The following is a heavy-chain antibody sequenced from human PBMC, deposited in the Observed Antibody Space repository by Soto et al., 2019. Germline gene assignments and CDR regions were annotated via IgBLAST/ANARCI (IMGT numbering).Heavy chain of an antibody. J-gene: IGHJ4*02. CDR3: ARADWY. CDR1: GFTFSTYG. CDR2: IWYDGSNK. V-gene: IGHV3-33*01. D-gene: IGHD2-21*01. Sequence: QVQLVESGGGVVQPGRSLRLSCVSSGFTFSTYGMHWVRQAPGKGLEWVAVIWYDGSNKYYADSVRGRFIISRDNSKNTLFLEMNSLRAEDTAVYYCARADWYWCQGTLVTVSS.